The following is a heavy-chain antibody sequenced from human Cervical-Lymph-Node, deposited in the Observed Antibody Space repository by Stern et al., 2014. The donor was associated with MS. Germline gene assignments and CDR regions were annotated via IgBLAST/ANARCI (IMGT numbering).Heavy chain of an antibody. V-gene: IGHV4-59*01. D-gene: IGHD3-3*01. CDR1: GGSISSYY. J-gene: IGHJ5*02. CDR3: AWSGRYGNRFDP. CDR2: TYYSGNN. Sequence: QVQLQESGPGLVKPSGTLSLTCTVSGGSISSYYWSWIRQPPGKGLVWIGYTYYSGNNNYNPSLKSRLTISVYIPKHHLSLILTTVTAADTAVYYCAWSGRYGNRFDPGGQGTLVTVSS.